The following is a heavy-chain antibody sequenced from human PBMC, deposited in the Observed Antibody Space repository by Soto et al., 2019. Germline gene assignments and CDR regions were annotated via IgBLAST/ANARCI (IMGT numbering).Heavy chain of an antibody. V-gene: IGHV5-51*01. Sequence: GESLKISCNCSGSSFTSDWIAWVRQMPGKGLEWMGIIYLSDSDTRYSPSFQGRVTISADKSISTAYLQWSSLKASDTAMYYCARYSSGWPYYFDYWGQGTLVTVSS. D-gene: IGHD6-19*01. J-gene: IGHJ4*02. CDR2: IYLSDSDT. CDR1: GSSFTSDW. CDR3: ARYSSGWPYYFDY.